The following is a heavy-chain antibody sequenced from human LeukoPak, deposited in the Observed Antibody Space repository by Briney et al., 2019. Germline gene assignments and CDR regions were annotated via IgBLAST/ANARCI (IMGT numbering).Heavy chain of an antibody. CDR2: IIPILGIA. Sequence: SVKVSCKASGGTFSSYAISWVRQAPGQGLEWMGRIIPILGIANYAQKFQGRVTITADKSTSAAYMELSSLRSEDTAVYYCARDRYSYAATPNWFDPWGQGTLVTVSS. V-gene: IGHV1-69*04. CDR3: ARDRYSYAATPNWFDP. CDR1: GGTFSSYA. D-gene: IGHD5-18*01. J-gene: IGHJ5*02.